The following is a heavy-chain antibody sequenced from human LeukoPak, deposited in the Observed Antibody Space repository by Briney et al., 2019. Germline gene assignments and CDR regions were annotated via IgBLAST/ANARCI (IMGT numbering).Heavy chain of an antibody. CDR2: LYRGGNI. CDR3: VTSPATGNIYFDL. CDR1: GFTVSNTY. D-gene: IGHD6-13*01. J-gene: IGHJ2*01. Sequence: GGSLRLSCAGSGFTVSNTYMGWVRQPPGKGLEWISVLYRGGNIYYADSVKGRFTIPRDNPKNTLYLQMDSLRAEDTAVYHCVTSPATGNIYFDLWGRGTLVAVSS. V-gene: IGHV3-66*01.